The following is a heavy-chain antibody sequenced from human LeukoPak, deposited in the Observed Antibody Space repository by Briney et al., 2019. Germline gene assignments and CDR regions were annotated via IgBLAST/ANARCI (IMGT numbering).Heavy chain of an antibody. D-gene: IGHD3-9*01. CDR3: ARGGRYFDWFATFDY. V-gene: IGHV1-69*04. Sequence: SVKVSCKASGGTFSSYAISWVRQAPGQGLEWMGRIIPILGVANYAQKFQGRVTITADKSTSTAYMELSSLRSEDTAVYYCARGGRYFDWFATFDYWGQGTLVTVSS. CDR2: IIPILGVA. CDR1: GGTFSSYA. J-gene: IGHJ4*02.